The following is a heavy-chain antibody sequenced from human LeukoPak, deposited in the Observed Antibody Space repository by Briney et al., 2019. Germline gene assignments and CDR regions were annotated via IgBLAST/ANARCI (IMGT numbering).Heavy chain of an antibody. Sequence: GGSLRLSCAASGFTVSSNYMSWVRQAPGKGLEWVSVIYSGGSTYCADSVKGRFTISRDNSKNTLYLQMNSLRAEDTAVYYCARSSRLGVFDYWGQGTLVTVSS. D-gene: IGHD3-10*01. V-gene: IGHV3-53*01. J-gene: IGHJ4*01. CDR2: IYSGGST. CDR1: GFTVSSNY. CDR3: ARSSRLGVFDY.